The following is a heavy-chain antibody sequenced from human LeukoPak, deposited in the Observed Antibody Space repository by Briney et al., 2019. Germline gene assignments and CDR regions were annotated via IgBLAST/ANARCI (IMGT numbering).Heavy chain of an antibody. D-gene: IGHD4-23*01. Sequence: SETLSLTCTVSGGSISSYYWSWIRQPPGKGLEWIGYIYYSGSTNYNPSLKSRVTISVDTSKNQFSLKLSSVTAADTAVYYCARGLRWYYFDYWGQGTLVTVSS. V-gene: IGHV4-59*01. CDR1: GGSISSYY. CDR3: ARGLRWYYFDY. CDR2: IYYSGST. J-gene: IGHJ4*02.